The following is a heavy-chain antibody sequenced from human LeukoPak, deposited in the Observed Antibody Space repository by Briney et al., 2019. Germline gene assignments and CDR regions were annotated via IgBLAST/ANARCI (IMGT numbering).Heavy chain of an antibody. J-gene: IGHJ5*02. CDR2: MNPNSGNT. D-gene: IGHD3-3*01. CDR3: AGAGYDFWSGYYKGFDP. CDR1: VYTFTSYD. Sequence: ASVKVSCKASVYTFTSYDINWVRQATGQGLERMGWMNPNSGNTGYAQKFQGRVTITRYTSISTAYMELSSLRSEDTAVYYCAGAGYDFWSGYYKGFDPWGQGTLVTVSS. V-gene: IGHV1-8*03.